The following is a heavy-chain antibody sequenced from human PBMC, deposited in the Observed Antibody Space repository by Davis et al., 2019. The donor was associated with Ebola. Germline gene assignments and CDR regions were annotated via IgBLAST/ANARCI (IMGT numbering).Heavy chain of an antibody. J-gene: IGHJ3*02. Sequence: GESLKISCKGSGYSFTSYWISWVRQMPGKGLEWMGRIDPSDSYTNYSPSFQGHVTISADKSISTAYLQWSSLKASDTAMYYCAIPGTDILTGYSPRAFDIWGQGTMVTVSS. CDR1: GYSFTSYW. V-gene: IGHV5-10-1*01. D-gene: IGHD3-9*01. CDR3: AIPGTDILTGYSPRAFDI. CDR2: IDPSDSYT.